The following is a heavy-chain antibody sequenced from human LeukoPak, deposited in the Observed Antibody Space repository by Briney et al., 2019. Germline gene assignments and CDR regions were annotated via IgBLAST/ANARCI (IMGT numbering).Heavy chain of an antibody. CDR2: INPNSGGT. D-gene: IGHD5-24*01. J-gene: IGHJ4*02. Sequence: GASVKLSRKASVYTFTRYYMHWVRQAPGQGLEWMGWINPNSGGTNYAQKCQGRVTMTRDTSISTAYMELSRLRSDDTAVYYCARDLKVATITGGGYWGQGTLVTVSS. V-gene: IGHV1-2*02. CDR1: VYTFTRYY. CDR3: ARDLKVATITGGGY.